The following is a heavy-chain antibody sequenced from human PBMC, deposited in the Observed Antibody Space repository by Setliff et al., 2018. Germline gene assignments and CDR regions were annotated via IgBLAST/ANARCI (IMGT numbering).Heavy chain of an antibody. CDR2: LYYTGAT. CDR1: GGSISSSSHY. D-gene: IGHD6-6*01. CDR3: ARGYAARVGFGNWFDP. J-gene: IGHJ5*02. Sequence: PSETLSLTCTVSGGSISSSSHYWGWIRQPPGKGLEWIGILYYTGATYYNPSLKSRVTISVDTPNNQFSLKLSSVTAADTAVFYCARGYAARVGFGNWFDPWGQGTLVTVSS. V-gene: IGHV4-39*07.